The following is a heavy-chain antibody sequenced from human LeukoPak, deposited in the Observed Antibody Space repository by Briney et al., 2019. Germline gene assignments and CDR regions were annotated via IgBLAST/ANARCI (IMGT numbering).Heavy chain of an antibody. V-gene: IGHV1-46*01. CDR1: GYTFTSYY. J-gene: IGHJ6*03. CDR2: INPSGGST. CDR3: ARVPLDWNYVYYYYYMDV. Sequence: ASVKVSCKASGYTFTSYYMHWVRQAPGQGLEWMGIINPSGGSTSYAQKLQGRVTMTTDTSTSTAYMELRSLRSDDTAVYYCARVPLDWNYVYYYYYMDVWGKGTTVTVSS. D-gene: IGHD1-7*01.